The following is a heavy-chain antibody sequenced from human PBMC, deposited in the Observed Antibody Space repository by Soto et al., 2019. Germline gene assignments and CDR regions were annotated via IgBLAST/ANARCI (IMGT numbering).Heavy chain of an antibody. Sequence: QVQLVQSGAEVKKPGSSVKVSCKASGGTFSSYAISWVRQAPGQGLEWMGGIIPIFGTANYAQKFQGRVTITADESTSTAYMELSSLRSEDTAVYHCARAFGPGVPAAMGSFDPWGQGTLVTVSS. CDR2: IIPIFGTA. CDR3: ARAFGPGVPAAMGSFDP. CDR1: GGTFSSYA. D-gene: IGHD2-2*01. V-gene: IGHV1-69*01. J-gene: IGHJ5*02.